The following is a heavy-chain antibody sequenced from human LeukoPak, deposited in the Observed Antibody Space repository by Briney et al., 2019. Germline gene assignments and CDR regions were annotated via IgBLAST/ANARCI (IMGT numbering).Heavy chain of an antibody. CDR3: AKDLRSGYYYDSTLDY. CDR1: GFTFSSYG. CDR2: IWYDGSNK. V-gene: IGHV3-33*06. Sequence: PGRSLRLSCAASGFTFSSYGLHWVRQAPGKGLEWVAVIWYDGSNKYYADSVKGRFTISRDNSKNTLYLQMNSLRAEDTAVYYCAKDLRSGYYYDSTLDYWGQGTLVTVFS. J-gene: IGHJ4*02. D-gene: IGHD3-22*01.